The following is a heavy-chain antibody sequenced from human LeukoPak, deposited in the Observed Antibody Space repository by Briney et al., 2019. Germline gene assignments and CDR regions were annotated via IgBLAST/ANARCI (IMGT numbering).Heavy chain of an antibody. CDR1: GYTFTGYY. Sequence: GASVKVSCKASGYTFTGYYMHWVRQAPGQGLEWMGWINPNSGGTNYAQKFQGRVTMTRDTSISTAYMELSSLRSEDTAVYYCARGLVRTRYDSSGYYEDYWGQGTLVTVSS. D-gene: IGHD3-22*01. V-gene: IGHV1-2*02. J-gene: IGHJ4*02. CDR2: INPNSGGT. CDR3: ARGLVRTRYDSSGYYEDY.